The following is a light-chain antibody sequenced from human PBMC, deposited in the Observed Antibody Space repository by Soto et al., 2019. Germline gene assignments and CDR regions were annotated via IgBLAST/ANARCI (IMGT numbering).Light chain of an antibody. CDR2: GDT. Sequence: QAVVTQPPSVSGAPGQKVTLSCTGSSSNIGAGYDVHWYQLLPGTAPKVLIYGDTHRPSGVPDRFSGSKSGTSASLAITGLQADDEAEYFCQSYDNRLTVVFGGGTKLTVL. CDR1: SSNIGAGYD. V-gene: IGLV1-40*01. J-gene: IGLJ3*02. CDR3: QSYDNRLTVV.